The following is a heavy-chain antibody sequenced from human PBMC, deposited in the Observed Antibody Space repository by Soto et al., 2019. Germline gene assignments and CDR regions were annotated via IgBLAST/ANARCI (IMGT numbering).Heavy chain of an antibody. Sequence: SETLSLTCTVSGGSISSYYWSWIRQPPGKGLEWIGYIYYSGSTNYNPSLKSRVTISVDTSKNQFSLKLSSVTAADTAVYYCARGYYYDSSGYPNYFDYWGQGTLVTVSS. CDR1: GGSISSYY. CDR3: ARGYYYDSSGYPNYFDY. J-gene: IGHJ4*02. CDR2: IYYSGST. V-gene: IGHV4-59*01. D-gene: IGHD3-22*01.